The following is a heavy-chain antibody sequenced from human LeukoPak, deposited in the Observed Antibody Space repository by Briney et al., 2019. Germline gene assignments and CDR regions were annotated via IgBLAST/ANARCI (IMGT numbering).Heavy chain of an antibody. CDR1: GYTFTSYG. Sequence: ASVKVSCKASGYTFTSYGISWVRQAPGQGLEWMGWISAYNGNTNYAQKLQGRVTMTTDTSTSTAYMELRSLRSDDTAVYYCARDSGLLRTYYDFWSGYLYYYMDVWGKGTTVTVSS. CDR2: ISAYNGNT. V-gene: IGHV1-18*01. CDR3: ARDSGLLRTYYDFWSGYLYYYMDV. D-gene: IGHD3-3*01. J-gene: IGHJ6*03.